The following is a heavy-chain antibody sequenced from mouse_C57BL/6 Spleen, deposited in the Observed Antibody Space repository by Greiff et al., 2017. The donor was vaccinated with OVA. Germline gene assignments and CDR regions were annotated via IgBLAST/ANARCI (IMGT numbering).Heavy chain of an antibody. CDR3: ARHYDYDDYFDY. CDR2: IHPNSGST. CDR1: GYTFTSYW. Sequence: QVQLQQPGAELVKPGASVKLSCKASGYTFTSYWMHWVKQRPGQGLEWIGMIHPNSGSTNYNEKFKSKATLTVDKSSSTAYMQLSSLTSEDSAVYSCARHYDYDDYFDYWGQGTTLTVSS. V-gene: IGHV1-64*01. J-gene: IGHJ2*01. D-gene: IGHD2-4*01.